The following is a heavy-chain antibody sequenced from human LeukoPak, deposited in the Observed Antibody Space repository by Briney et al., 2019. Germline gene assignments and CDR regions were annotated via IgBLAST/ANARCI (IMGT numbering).Heavy chain of an antibody. Sequence: PSETLSLTCAVYGGSFSGYYWSWIRQPPGKGLEWIGEINHSGSTNYNPSLKSRVTISVDTSKNQFSLKLSSVTAADTAVYYCARGHAPGYFDYWGQGTLVTVSS. V-gene: IGHV4-34*01. CDR2: INHSGST. J-gene: IGHJ4*02. CDR1: GGSFSGYY. CDR3: ARGHAPGYFDY.